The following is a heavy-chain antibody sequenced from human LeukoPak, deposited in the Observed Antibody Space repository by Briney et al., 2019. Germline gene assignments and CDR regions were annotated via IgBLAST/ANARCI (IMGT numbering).Heavy chain of an antibody. CDR3: ARDGAKSSAFDI. Sequence: SVKVSCKASGGTFSSYAISWVRQAPGQGLEWMGGIIPIFGTANYAQKFQGRVTITADESTSTAYMELSSLRAEDTAVYYCARDGAKSSAFDIWGQGTMVTVSS. CDR1: GGTFSSYA. J-gene: IGHJ3*02. V-gene: IGHV1-69*13. CDR2: IIPIFGTA.